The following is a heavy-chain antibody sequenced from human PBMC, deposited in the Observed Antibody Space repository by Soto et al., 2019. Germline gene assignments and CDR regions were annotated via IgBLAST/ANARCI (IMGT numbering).Heavy chain of an antibody. V-gene: IGHV1-69*06. CDR3: ARGRPRSGPPFYYYGMDV. CDR1: GGTFSTYV. D-gene: IGHD1-26*01. CDR2: VIPMSGSS. Sequence: QVQLVQSGAEVKKPGSSVKVSCKASGGTFSTYVISWVRQAPGQGLEWMGRVIPMSGSSNYAQKFQGRVTITADKDTRIAYMEVRSLRSEDTAVYYCARGRPRSGPPFYYYGMDVWGQGTTVIVSS. J-gene: IGHJ6*02.